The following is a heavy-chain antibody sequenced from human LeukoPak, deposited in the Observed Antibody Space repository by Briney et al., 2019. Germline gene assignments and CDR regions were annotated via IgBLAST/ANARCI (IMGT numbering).Heavy chain of an antibody. D-gene: IGHD1-26*01. CDR3: ARDRGIVGDHYYYYYMDV. J-gene: IGHJ6*03. CDR2: IYYSGST. Sequence: SETLSLTCAVYGGSFSGYYWSWIRQPPGKGLEWIGSIYYSGSTYYNPSLKSRVTISVDTSKNQFSLKLSSVTAADTAVYYCARDRGIVGDHYYYYYMDVWGKGTTVTVSS. CDR1: GGSFSGYY. V-gene: IGHV4-34*01.